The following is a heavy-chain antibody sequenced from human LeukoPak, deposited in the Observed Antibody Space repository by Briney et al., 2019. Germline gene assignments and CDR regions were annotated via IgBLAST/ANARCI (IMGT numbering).Heavy chain of an antibody. CDR3: AKGHYGDYPGPFDY. CDR2: ISWDSGSI. D-gene: IGHD4-17*01. CDR1: GFTFDDYA. Sequence: GRSLRLSCAASGFTFDDYAMHWVRQAPGKGLEWVSGISWDSGSIGYAGSVKGRFTISRDNAKNSLYLQMNSLRAEDMALYNCAKGHYGDYPGPFDYWGQGTLVTVSS. V-gene: IGHV3-9*03. J-gene: IGHJ4*02.